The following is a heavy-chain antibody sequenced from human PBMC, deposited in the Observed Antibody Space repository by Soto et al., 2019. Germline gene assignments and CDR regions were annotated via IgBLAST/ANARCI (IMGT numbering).Heavy chain of an antibody. D-gene: IGHD3-9*01. J-gene: IGHJ4*02. CDR2: IKSKTDGGTT. Sequence: GGSLRLSCAASGFTFSNAWVSWVRQAPGKGLEWVGRIKSKTDGGTTDYAAPVKGRFTISRDDSKNTLYLQMNSLKTEDTAVYYCTTDSLTYYDILTGYSTTDYWGQGTLVTVSS. CDR3: TTDSLTYYDILTGYSTTDY. V-gene: IGHV3-15*01. CDR1: GFTFSNAW.